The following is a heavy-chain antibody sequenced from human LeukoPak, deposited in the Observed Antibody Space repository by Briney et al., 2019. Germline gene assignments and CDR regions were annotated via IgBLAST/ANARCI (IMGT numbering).Heavy chain of an antibody. D-gene: IGHD3-22*01. V-gene: IGHV4-34*01. J-gene: IGHJ3*02. CDR1: GGSFSGYY. Sequence: SETLSLTCAVCGGSFSGYYWSWIRQPPGKGLEWIGEINHSGSTNYNPSLKSRVTISVDTSKNQFSLKLSSVTAADTAVYYCARGGQVVVITTDRAFDIWGQGTMVTVSS. CDR2: INHSGST. CDR3: ARGGQVVVITTDRAFDI.